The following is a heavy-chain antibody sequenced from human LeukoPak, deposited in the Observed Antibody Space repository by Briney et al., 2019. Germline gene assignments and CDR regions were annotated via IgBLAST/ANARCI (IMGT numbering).Heavy chain of an antibody. CDR3: ARAFCVGDCFVLHIYFDS. CDR1: GGSISSYF. J-gene: IGHJ4*02. V-gene: IGHV4-59*01. CDR2: IYYTGST. D-gene: IGHD2-21*02. Sequence: SETLSLTCTISGGSISSYFWSWIRQPPGKGLEWIGYIYYTGSTNYNPSLKSRVIISLDTSKNQFSLKLSSVTAADTAVYYCARAFCVGDCFVLHIYFDSWGLGTLVTVSS.